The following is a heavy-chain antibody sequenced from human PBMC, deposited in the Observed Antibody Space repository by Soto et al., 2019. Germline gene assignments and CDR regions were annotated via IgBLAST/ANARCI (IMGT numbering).Heavy chain of an antibody. CDR3: IRGATHYYYYGMDV. CDR2: IRSKAYGGTT. V-gene: IGHV3-49*04. D-gene: IGHD5-12*01. Sequence: GGSLRLSCTASGFTFRDDAMSWVRQARGKGLEGVGFIRSKAYGGTTDYAASVKARFTISRDDSKSIAYLQMNSLKTEDTAVYYCIRGATHYYYYGMDVWGQGTTVTV. CDR1: GFTFRDDA. J-gene: IGHJ6*02.